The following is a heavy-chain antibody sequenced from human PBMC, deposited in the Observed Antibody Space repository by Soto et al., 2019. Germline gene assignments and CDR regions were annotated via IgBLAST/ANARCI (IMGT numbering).Heavy chain of an antibody. V-gene: IGHV4-30-2*01. CDR3: ARGVNRLRFGELLSNNWFDT. D-gene: IGHD3-10*01. CDR1: GGSISSGGYS. CDR2: IYHSGST. J-gene: IGHJ5*02. Sequence: PSETLSLTCAVSGGSISSGGYSWSWIRQPPGKGLEWIGYIYHSGSTYYNPSLKSRVTISVDRSKNQFSLKLSSVTAADTAVYYCARGVNRLRFGELLSNNWFDTWGQGTLVTVSS.